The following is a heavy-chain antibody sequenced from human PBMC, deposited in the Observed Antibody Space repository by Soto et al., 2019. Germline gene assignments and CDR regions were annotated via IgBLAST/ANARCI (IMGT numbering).Heavy chain of an antibody. CDR1: GYSFTSYS. V-gene: IGHV1-3*01. CDR3: AREHDFCSHYCFDN. CDR2: INAGNGNT. D-gene: IGHD3-3*01. J-gene: IGHJ4*02. Sequence: ASVKVSCKASGYSFTSYSIHWVRQAPGQRLEWMGWINAGNGNTKYSQKLQGRVTITRDTSASTAYMELSSLRSEDTAVYYCAREHDFCSHYCFDNWGQGTLVTVSS.